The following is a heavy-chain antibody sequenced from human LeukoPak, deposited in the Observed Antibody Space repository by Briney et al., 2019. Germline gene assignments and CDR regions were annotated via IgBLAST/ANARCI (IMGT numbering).Heavy chain of an antibody. V-gene: IGHV1-2*02. CDR1: GYTFTGYY. J-gene: IGHJ6*04. Sequence: ASVKVSCKASGYTFTGYYMHWVRQAPGQGLEWMGWINPNSGGTNYAQKFQGRVTMTRDTSIGTAYMELSRLRSDDTAVYYCATATSYCSGGSCYSGFVDVWGKGTTVTVSS. CDR2: INPNSGGT. D-gene: IGHD2-15*01. CDR3: ATATSYCSGGSCYSGFVDV.